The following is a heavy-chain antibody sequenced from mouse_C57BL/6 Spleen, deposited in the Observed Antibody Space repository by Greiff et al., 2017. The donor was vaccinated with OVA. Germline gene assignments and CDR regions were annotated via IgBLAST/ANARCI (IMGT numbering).Heavy chain of an antibody. CDR2: IYPGDGDT. D-gene: IGHD6-1*01. J-gene: IGHJ4*01. CDR3: ARGGQPHAGAMDY. V-gene: IGHV1-80*01. CDR1: GYAFSSYW. Sequence: VQGVESGAELVKPGASVKISCKASGYAFSSYWMNWVKQRPGTGLVWIGQIYPGDGDTNYNGKFKGTATLTADKSSSTAYMQLSSLTTEDSAVYFCARGGQPHAGAMDYWSQGTSDTVSS.